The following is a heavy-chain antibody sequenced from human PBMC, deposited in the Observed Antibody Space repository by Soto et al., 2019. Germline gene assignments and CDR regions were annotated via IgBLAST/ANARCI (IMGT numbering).Heavy chain of an antibody. J-gene: IGHJ5*02. CDR3: ARKKLLWFGELWMDWFDP. V-gene: IGHV4-59*11. CDR1: GGSIRDHY. CDR2: IFYSGST. D-gene: IGHD3-10*01. Sequence: PSETLSLTCAVSGGSIRDHYWSWIRQPPGKGLEWIGYIFYSGSTYYNPSLKSRVTISVDTSKNQFSLKLSSVTAADTAVYYCARKKLLWFGELWMDWFDPWGQGTLVTVSS.